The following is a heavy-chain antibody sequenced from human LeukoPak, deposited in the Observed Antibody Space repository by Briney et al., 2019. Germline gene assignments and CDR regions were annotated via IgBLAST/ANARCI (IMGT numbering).Heavy chain of an antibody. CDR1: GGSISSYY. J-gene: IGHJ5*02. D-gene: IGHD3-10*01. CDR2: IYYSGST. Sequence: PSETLSLTCTVSGGSISSYYWSWIRQPPGKGLEWIGYIYYSGSTNYNPSLKSRVTISVDTSKNQFSLKLSSVTAADTAVYYCARGKYYYGSGNPWWFGPWGQGTLVTVSS. V-gene: IGHV4-59*01. CDR3: ARGKYYYGSGNPWWFGP.